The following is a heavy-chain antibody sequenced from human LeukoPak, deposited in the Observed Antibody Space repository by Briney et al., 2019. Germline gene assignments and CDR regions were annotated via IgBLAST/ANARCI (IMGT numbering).Heavy chain of an antibody. D-gene: IGHD3-22*01. CDR3: ARDLFLRSFDP. J-gene: IGHJ5*02. V-gene: IGHV1-18*01. CDR1: GYTFTSYD. Sequence: ASXXVSCKASGYTFTSYDINWVRQATGQGLEWMGWISAYNGNTNYAQKLQGRVTMTTDTSTSTAYMELRSLRSDDTAVYYCARDLFLRSFDPWGQGTLVTVSS. CDR2: ISAYNGNT.